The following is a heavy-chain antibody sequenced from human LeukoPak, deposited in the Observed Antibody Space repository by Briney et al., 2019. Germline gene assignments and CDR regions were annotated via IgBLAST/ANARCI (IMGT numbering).Heavy chain of an antibody. CDR3: ARTRGGDYFDY. CDR2: ISSSSTI. Sequence: GGSQRLSCAASGFTFSSYSMNWVRQVPGKWLEWVSYISSSSTIYYADSVKGRFTISRDNAKNSLYLQMNSLRDEDTAVYYCARTRGGDYFDYWGQGTLVTVSS. D-gene: IGHD3-10*01. V-gene: IGHV3-48*02. J-gene: IGHJ4*02. CDR1: GFTFSSYS.